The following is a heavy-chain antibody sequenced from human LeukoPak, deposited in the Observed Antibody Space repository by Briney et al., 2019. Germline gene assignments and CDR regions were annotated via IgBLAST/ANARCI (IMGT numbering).Heavy chain of an antibody. CDR3: ARVPGVRATEGVFDY. Sequence: SETLSLTCTVSGYSISSGYYWGWIRQPPGKGLEWIGSIYHSGSTYYNPSLKSRVTISVDTSKNQFSLKLSSVTAADTAVYYCARVPGVRATEGVFDYWGQGTLVTVSS. CDR2: IYHSGST. J-gene: IGHJ4*02. CDR1: GYSISSGYY. D-gene: IGHD1-26*01. V-gene: IGHV4-38-2*02.